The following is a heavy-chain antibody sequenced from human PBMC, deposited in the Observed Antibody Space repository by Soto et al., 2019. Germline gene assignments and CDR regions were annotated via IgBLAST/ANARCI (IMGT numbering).Heavy chain of an antibody. J-gene: IGHJ4*02. CDR1: GFTFSSYS. CDR3: ARETYYDFWSGYHDY. CDR2: ISSSSSYI. Sequence: GGSLILSCAASGFTFSSYSMNWVRQAPGKGLEWVSSISSSSSYIYYADSVKGRFTISRDNAKNSLYLQMNSLRAEDTAVYYCARETYYDFWSGYHDYWGQGTLVTVSS. V-gene: IGHV3-21*01. D-gene: IGHD3-3*01.